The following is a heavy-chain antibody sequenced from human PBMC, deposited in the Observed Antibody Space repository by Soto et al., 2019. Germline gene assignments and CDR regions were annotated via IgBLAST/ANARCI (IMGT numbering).Heavy chain of an antibody. V-gene: IGHV3-74*01. CDR3: PTRGYSYGKSFDY. CDR1: GFTFSNCC. J-gene: IGHJ4*02. CDR2: IKSDGSST. Sequence: XGSLRLSFAASGFTFSNCCMHWVRQAPGKGLVWVSRIKSDGSSTSYADSVKGRFTISSDNAKNTLYLQMDSLRAEDTAVYYCPTRGYSYGKSFDYCGQGTLVTVSS. D-gene: IGHD5-18*01.